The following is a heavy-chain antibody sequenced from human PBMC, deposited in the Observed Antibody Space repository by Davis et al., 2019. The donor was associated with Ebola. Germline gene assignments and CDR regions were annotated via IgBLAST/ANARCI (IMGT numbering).Heavy chain of an antibody. Sequence: ASVKVSCKASGYTFTSYYMHWVRQAPGQGLEWMGIINPSGGSTSYAQKFQGRVTMTRDTSTSTIYMEVRSLRSEETAVYYCASPDYYDSSGYSDAFDIWGQGTMVTVSS. J-gene: IGHJ3*02. V-gene: IGHV1-46*01. D-gene: IGHD3-22*01. CDR1: GYTFTSYY. CDR3: ASPDYYDSSGYSDAFDI. CDR2: INPSGGST.